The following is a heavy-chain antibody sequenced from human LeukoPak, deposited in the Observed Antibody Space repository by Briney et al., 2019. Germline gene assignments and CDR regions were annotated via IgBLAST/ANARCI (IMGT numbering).Heavy chain of an antibody. CDR1: GGSFSGYY. Sequence: TSETLSLTCAVYGGSFSGYYWSWIRQPPGKGLEWTGYIYYGGSTNYNPSLNSRVTLSVDTSKNQFSLRLSSVTAADTAIYYCARAVSGRFDYWGQGTLVTVSS. J-gene: IGHJ4*02. V-gene: IGHV4-59*08. CDR3: ARAVSGRFDY. D-gene: IGHD6-19*01. CDR2: IYYGGST.